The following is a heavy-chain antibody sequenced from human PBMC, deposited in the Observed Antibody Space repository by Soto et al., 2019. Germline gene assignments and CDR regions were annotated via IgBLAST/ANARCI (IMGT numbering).Heavy chain of an antibody. D-gene: IGHD3-16*01. CDR1: GGSISSSSYY. J-gene: IGHJ4*02. CDR2: IYYSGST. Sequence: QLQLQESGPGLVKPSETLSLTCTVSGGSISSSSYYWGWIRQPPGKGLEWIGSIYYSGSTYYNPSLKRRVPIAVDTSKNQFSLKLSSVTAEDTAVYYCARHKGCQPGGGFDYWGQGTLVTVSS. CDR3: ARHKGCQPGGGFDY. V-gene: IGHV4-39*01.